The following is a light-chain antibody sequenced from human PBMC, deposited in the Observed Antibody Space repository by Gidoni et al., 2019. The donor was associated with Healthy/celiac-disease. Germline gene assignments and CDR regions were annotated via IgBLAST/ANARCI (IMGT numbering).Light chain of an antibody. CDR3: QQSYSTPYT. V-gene: IGKV1-39*01. CDR1: QSISSY. J-gene: IGKJ2*01. CDR2: AAS. Sequence: DIQMTQSPSSLSASVGDRVTITCRASQSISSYFSWYQQKPGKAPKLLIYAASSLQSGVPSRFSGSGSGTDFTLTISSLQPDDFATYYCQQSYSTPYTFGQGTKLEIK.